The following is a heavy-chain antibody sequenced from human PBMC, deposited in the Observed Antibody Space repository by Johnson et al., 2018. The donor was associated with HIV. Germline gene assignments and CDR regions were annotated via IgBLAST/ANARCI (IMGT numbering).Heavy chain of an antibody. CDR3: AKIMSKWSVDDDAFDV. J-gene: IGHJ3*01. Sequence: QVQLVESGGGVVQPGRSLRLSCAATGFTFNSYAMHWVRQAPGKGLEWVAVISYDGINKYYADSVKGRFTISRDNTKNTLSLQMNSLRAEDTAVYYCAKIMSKWSVDDDAFDVWGQGTMVTVSS. D-gene: IGHD2-15*01. CDR1: GFTFNSYA. V-gene: IGHV3-30-3*02. CDR2: ISYDGINK.